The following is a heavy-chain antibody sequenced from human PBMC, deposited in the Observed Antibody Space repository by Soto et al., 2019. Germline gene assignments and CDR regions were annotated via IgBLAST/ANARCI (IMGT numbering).Heavy chain of an antibody. J-gene: IGHJ4*02. CDR2: IYHSGST. V-gene: IGHV4-4*02. CDR3: ARVSDYYGSGSPTFEC. Sequence: PSETLSLTCAVSGGSISSSNWWSWVRQPPGKGLEWIGEIYHSGSTNYNPSLKSRVTISVDKSKNQFSLKLSSVTAAVTAVYYCARVSDYYGSGSPTFECWGQGSLVTVAS. CDR1: GGSISSSNW. D-gene: IGHD3-10*01.